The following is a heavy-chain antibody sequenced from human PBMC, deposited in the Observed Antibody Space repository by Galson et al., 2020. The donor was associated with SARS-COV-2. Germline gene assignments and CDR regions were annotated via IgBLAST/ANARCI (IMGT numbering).Heavy chain of an antibody. J-gene: IGHJ4*02. CDR2: INSDGSST. V-gene: IGHV3-74*01. CDR1: GSTFSSYW. Sequence: PGGSLRLSCAASGSTFSSYWMHWVRQAPGKGLVWVPRINSDGSSTSYADSVKGRFTISRDKAKNTLYLQMNSLRAEDTAVYYCAREGVVVVPHFDYWGQGTLVTVSS. D-gene: IGHD3-22*01. CDR3: AREGVVVVPHFDY.